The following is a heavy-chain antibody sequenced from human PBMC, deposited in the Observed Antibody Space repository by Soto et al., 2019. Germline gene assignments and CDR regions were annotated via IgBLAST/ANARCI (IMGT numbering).Heavy chain of an antibody. D-gene: IGHD6-19*01. CDR2: ISAYNGNT. CDR3: ASHSRGWFFDY. CDR1: GYTFTSYG. Sequence: ASVKVSCKASGYTFTSYGLSWVRQAPGQGLEWMGWISAYNGNTNFAQKLQGRVTMTTDTSTSTAYMELRSPRSDDTAVYYCASHSRGWFFDYWGQGILVTVFS. V-gene: IGHV1-18*01. J-gene: IGHJ4*02.